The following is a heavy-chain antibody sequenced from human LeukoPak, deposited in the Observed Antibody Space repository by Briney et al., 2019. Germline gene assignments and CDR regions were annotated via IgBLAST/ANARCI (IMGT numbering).Heavy chain of an antibody. Sequence: GGSLRLSCAASGFTVSSNYMSWVRQAPGKGLEWVSVIYSGGSTYYADSVKGRFTISRDNSKNTLYLQMNSLRAEDTAVYYCARDGTGYSSGWYLYMDVWGKGTTATVSS. CDR3: ARDGTGYSSGWYLYMDV. V-gene: IGHV3-53*01. CDR1: GFTVSSNY. CDR2: IYSGGST. J-gene: IGHJ6*03. D-gene: IGHD6-19*01.